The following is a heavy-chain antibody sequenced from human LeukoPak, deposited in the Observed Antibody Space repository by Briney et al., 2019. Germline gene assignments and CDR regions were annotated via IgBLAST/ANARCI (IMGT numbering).Heavy chain of an antibody. CDR1: GGSISGYY. J-gene: IGHJ3*02. V-gene: IGHV4-59*08. D-gene: IGHD3-22*01. CDR3: ARHFTYYYDSSGYPGDAFDI. CDR2: MYYSGST. Sequence: SETLSLTCTVSGGSISGYYWSWIRQSPGKGLVWIGYMYYSGSTNYNPSLESRITISIDVSNNQFSLTLSSVTAADTALYYCARHFTYYYDSSGYPGDAFDIWGQGTVVTVSS.